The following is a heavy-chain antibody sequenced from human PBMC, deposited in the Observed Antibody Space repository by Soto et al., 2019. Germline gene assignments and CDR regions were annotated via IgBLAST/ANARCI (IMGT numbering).Heavy chain of an antibody. J-gene: IGHJ6*02. Sequence: QVQLVQSGAEVKKPGSSVKVSCEASGGTFSTHAINWVRQAPGQGLEWMGGIIPMFGRATYAQKFQGRVWITADESTSTVYMDLSSLRSEDTAVYYCAREATHFDYTSSHYGMDVWGQGTAVTVSS. CDR1: GGTFSTHA. D-gene: IGHD6-6*01. CDR3: AREATHFDYTSSHYGMDV. V-gene: IGHV1-69*01. CDR2: IIPMFGRA.